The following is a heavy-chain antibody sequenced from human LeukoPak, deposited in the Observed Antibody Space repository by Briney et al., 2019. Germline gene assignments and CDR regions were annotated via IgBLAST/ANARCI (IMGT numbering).Heavy chain of an antibody. V-gene: IGHV3-33*01. Sequence: GGSLRLSCAASGFTFSSYGMHWVRQAPGKGLEWVAVIWYDRSNKYYADSVKGRFTISRDNSKNTLYLQMNSLRAEDTAVYYCARDIGGNSSGWYQIDYWGQGTLVTVSS. J-gene: IGHJ4*02. CDR2: IWYDRSNK. CDR1: GFTFSSYG. D-gene: IGHD6-19*01. CDR3: ARDIGGNSSGWYQIDY.